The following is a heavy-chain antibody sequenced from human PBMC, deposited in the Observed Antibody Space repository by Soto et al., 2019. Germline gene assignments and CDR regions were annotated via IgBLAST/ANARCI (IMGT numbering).Heavy chain of an antibody. CDR1: GGSISSGGYY. Sequence: PSETLSLTCTVSGGSISSGGYYWSWIRQHPGKGLEWIGYIYYSGSTYYNPSLKSRVTISVDTSKNQFSLKLSSVTAADTAVYYCARDFIHYPYGSGSYQYGFDYWGQGTLVTVSS. CDR3: ARDFIHYPYGSGSYQYGFDY. V-gene: IGHV4-31*03. J-gene: IGHJ4*02. D-gene: IGHD3-10*01. CDR2: IYYSGST.